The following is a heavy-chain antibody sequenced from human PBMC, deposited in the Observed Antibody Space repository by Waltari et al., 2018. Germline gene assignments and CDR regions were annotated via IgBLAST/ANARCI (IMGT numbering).Heavy chain of an antibody. Sequence: QVQLQESGPGLVKPSETLSLTCTVSGGSISSYYWSWIRQPPGKGLEWIGYIYYSGSTNYNPALKSRVTISVDKSKNQFSLKLSSVTAADTAVYYCARVRQLVRYYYGMDVWGQGTTVTVSS. D-gene: IGHD6-13*01. V-gene: IGHV4-59*12. CDR1: GGSISSYY. CDR3: ARVRQLVRYYYGMDV. J-gene: IGHJ6*02. CDR2: IYYSGST.